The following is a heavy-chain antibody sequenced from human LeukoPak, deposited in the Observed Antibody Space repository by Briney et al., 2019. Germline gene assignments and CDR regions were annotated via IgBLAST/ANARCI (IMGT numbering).Heavy chain of an antibody. D-gene: IGHD3-10*02. CDR1: GFTFSSYS. CDR3: AELGITMIGGV. V-gene: IGHV3-48*01. J-gene: IGHJ6*04. Sequence: GGSLRLSCAASGFTFSSYSMNWVRQAPGKGLEWVSYISSSSSTRYYADSVKGRFTISRDNAKNSLYLQMNSLRAEDTAVYYCAELGITMIGGVWGKGTTVTISS. CDR2: ISSSSSTR.